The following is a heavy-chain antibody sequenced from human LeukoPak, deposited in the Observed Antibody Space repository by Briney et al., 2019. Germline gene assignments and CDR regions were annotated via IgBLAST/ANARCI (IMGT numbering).Heavy chain of an antibody. Sequence: SETLSLTCAVYGGSFSGYYWSWIRQPPGKGLEWIGEINHSGSTNYNPSLKSRVTISVDTSKNQFSLKLTSVTAADTAVYYCARQTGSGLFILPGGRGTLVTVSS. V-gene: IGHV4-34*01. J-gene: IGHJ4*02. CDR1: GGSFSGYY. D-gene: IGHD3/OR15-3a*01. CDR3: ARQTGSGLFILP. CDR2: INHSGST.